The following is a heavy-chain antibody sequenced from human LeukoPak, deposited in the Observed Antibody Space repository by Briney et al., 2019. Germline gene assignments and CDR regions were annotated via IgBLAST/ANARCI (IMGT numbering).Heavy chain of an antibody. CDR1: GYTFTSYY. Sequence: GASVKVSCKASGYTFTSYYMHWVRQAPGQGLEWMGIINPSGVSTSYAQKFQGRVTMTRDTSTSTVYMELSSLRSEDTAVYFCARDSRKLVWFGELKRSDYYYYYMDVWGKGTTVTISS. CDR2: INPSGVST. D-gene: IGHD3-10*01. V-gene: IGHV1-46*01. CDR3: ARDSRKLVWFGELKRSDYYYYYMDV. J-gene: IGHJ6*03.